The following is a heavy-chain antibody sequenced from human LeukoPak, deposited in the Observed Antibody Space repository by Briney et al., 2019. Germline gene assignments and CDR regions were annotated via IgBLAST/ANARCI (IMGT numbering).Heavy chain of an antibody. CDR1: GGSISSNTYY. J-gene: IGHJ3*02. CDR3: ARVGKLGIGAFDI. D-gene: IGHD7-27*01. V-gene: IGHV4-39*07. CDR2: IYYSGST. Sequence: SETLSLTCTVSGGSISSNTYYWGWIRQPPGKGLEWIGSIYYSGSTYYNPSLKSRVTISVDTSKNQFSLKLSSVTAADTAVYYCARVGKLGIGAFDIWGQGTMVTVSS.